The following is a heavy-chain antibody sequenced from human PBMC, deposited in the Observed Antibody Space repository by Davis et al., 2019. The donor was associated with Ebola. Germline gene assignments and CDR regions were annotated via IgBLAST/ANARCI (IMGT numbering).Heavy chain of an antibody. CDR1: GYTFTGYY. Sequence: ASVKVSCKASGYTFTGYYMHWVRQAPGQGLEWMGRINPNSGGTNYAQKFQGRVTMTRDTSISTAYMELSRLRSDDTAVYYCARDRILWFGELFREIYGMDVWGKGTTVTVSS. CDR2: INPNSGGT. V-gene: IGHV1-2*06. CDR3: ARDRILWFGELFREIYGMDV. D-gene: IGHD3-10*01. J-gene: IGHJ6*04.